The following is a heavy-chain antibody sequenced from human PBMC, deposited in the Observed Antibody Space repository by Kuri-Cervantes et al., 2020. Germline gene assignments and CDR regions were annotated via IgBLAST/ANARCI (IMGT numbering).Heavy chain of an antibody. CDR2: ISWNSGSI. CDR1: GLTFDDYA. D-gene: IGHD3-10*01. Sequence: GGSLRLSCAASGLTFDDYAMHWVRQAPGKGLEWVSGISWNSGSIGYADSVKGRFTISRDNAKNSLYLQMNSLRAEDTALYYCAKGPRGHYYMDVWGKGTTVTVSS. CDR3: AKGPRGHYYMDV. J-gene: IGHJ6*03. V-gene: IGHV3-9*01.